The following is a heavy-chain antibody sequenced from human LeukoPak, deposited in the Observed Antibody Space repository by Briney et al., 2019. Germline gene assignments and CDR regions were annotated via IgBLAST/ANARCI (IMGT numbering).Heavy chain of an antibody. CDR3: AREGGSSWYNWFDP. Sequence: TSETLSLTCAVSGGSISSGGYSWSWIRQPPGKGLEWIGYIYHSGSTYYNPSLKSRVTISVDRSKNQFSLKLSSVTAADTAVYYCAREGGSSWYNWFDPWGQGTLVTVSS. CDR1: GGSISSGGYS. J-gene: IGHJ5*02. V-gene: IGHV4-30-2*01. D-gene: IGHD6-13*01. CDR2: IYHSGST.